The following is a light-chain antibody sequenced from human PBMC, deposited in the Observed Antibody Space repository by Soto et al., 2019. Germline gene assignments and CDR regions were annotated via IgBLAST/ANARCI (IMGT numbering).Light chain of an antibody. J-gene: IGKJ4*02. V-gene: IGKV1-39*01. CDR1: QTISRA. CDR3: QQSFSTPT. CDR2: AAS. Sequence: DIQMTQSPSSLSASVGDRVTITCRASQTISRALNWYQQKPGQAPKLLIYAASYLQTGVPSRFSGSGSGTDFVLTISSLQPEDFATYYCQQSFSTPTFGGGTKVEIK.